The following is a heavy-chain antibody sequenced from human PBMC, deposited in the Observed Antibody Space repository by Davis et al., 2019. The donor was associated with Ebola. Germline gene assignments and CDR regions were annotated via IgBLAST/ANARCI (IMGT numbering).Heavy chain of an antibody. CDR2: IKQDGSEK. J-gene: IGHJ4*02. V-gene: IGHV3-7*03. CDR1: GFTFSSYW. CDR3: AKRWELHYFDY. Sequence: LSLTCAASGFTFSSYWMSWVRQAPGKGLEWVAHIKQDGSEKYYVDSVKGRFAVSRDNSKNTLYLHMNSLRVEDTAVYYCAKRWELHYFDYWGQGALVAVSS. D-gene: IGHD1-7*01.